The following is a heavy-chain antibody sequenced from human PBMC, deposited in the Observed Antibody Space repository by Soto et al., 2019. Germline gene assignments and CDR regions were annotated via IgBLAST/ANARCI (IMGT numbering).Heavy chain of an antibody. J-gene: IGHJ6*04. CDR1: GFTFSSYG. V-gene: IGHV3-23*01. D-gene: IGHD2-2*02. Sequence: GGSLRLSCEVSGFTFSSYGMNWVRQGPGKGLEWVSTVGRSGGTYYADSVKGRFTISRDNSKNTLFLQMNSLRAEDTALYFCAKDGTTAGIHYYGMDVRGKGTTVTVSS. CDR3: AKDGTTAGIHYYGMDV. CDR2: VGRSGGT.